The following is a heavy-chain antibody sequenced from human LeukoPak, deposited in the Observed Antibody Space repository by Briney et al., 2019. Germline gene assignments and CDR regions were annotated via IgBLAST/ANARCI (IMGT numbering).Heavy chain of an antibody. V-gene: IGHV4-30-2*01. CDR3: ASYDSSGYYFDY. D-gene: IGHD3-22*01. Sequence: SQTLSLTCAVSGGTISSGGYSWSWIRQPPGTGLEWIGYIYHSGSTYYNPSLKSRVTISVDRSKNQFSLKLSSVTAADTAVYYCASYDSSGYYFDYWGQGTLVTVSS. CDR2: IYHSGST. J-gene: IGHJ4*02. CDR1: GGTISSGGYS.